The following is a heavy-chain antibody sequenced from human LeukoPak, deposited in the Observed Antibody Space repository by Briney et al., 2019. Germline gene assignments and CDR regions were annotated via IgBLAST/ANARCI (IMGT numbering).Heavy chain of an antibody. Sequence: PGGSLRLSCAAPGFTFSDYYMDWVRQAPGKGLEWVARIRNRMYSYTTLYATSVEGRFTISRDDSNNLLNLQMNSLQTEDTAVYYCTRSSDHYNFEWGRGTLVTVSS. D-gene: IGHD5-24*01. J-gene: IGHJ4*02. CDR3: TRSSDHYNFE. CDR1: GFTFSDYY. CDR2: IRNRMYSYTT. V-gene: IGHV3-72*01.